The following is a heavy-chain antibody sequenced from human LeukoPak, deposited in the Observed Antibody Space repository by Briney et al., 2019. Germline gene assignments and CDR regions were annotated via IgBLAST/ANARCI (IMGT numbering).Heavy chain of an antibody. J-gene: IGHJ3*02. Sequence: GGSLRLSCAASGFTFSDYYMSWIRQAPGKGLEWVSYISSSGSTIYYADFAKGRFTISRDNAQNSLYLQINSLRAEDTAVYYCAREKGIMIRKMAFEMWGQGTMVTVSS. CDR2: ISSSGSTI. CDR1: GFTFSDYY. V-gene: IGHV3-11*04. CDR3: AREKGIMIRKMAFEM. D-gene: IGHD3-16*01.